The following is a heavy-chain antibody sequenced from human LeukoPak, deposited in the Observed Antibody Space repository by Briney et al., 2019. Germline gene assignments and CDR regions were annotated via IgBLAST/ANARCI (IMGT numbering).Heavy chain of an antibody. CDR3: ARDRSSSWFLPHLGLEGYYMDV. J-gene: IGHJ6*03. CDR2: ISSSSSYI. V-gene: IGHV3-21*01. Sequence: GGSLRLSCAASGFTFSSYSMNWVRQAPGKGLEWVSSISSSSSYIYYADSVKGRFTISRDNAKNSLYLQMNSLRAEDTAVYYCARDRSSSWFLPHLGLEGYYMDVWGKGTTVTVSS. D-gene: IGHD6-13*01. CDR1: GFTFSSYS.